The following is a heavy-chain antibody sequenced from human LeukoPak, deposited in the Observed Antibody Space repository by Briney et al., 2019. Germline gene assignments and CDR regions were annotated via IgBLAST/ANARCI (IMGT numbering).Heavy chain of an antibody. D-gene: IGHD2-2*01. V-gene: IGHV1-18*01. CDR2: ISAYNGNT. CDR3: ARVYCSSTSCYSVAPD. J-gene: IGHJ4*02. CDR1: GYTFASYG. Sequence: ASVKVSCKASGYTFASYGISWVRQAPGQGLEWMGWISAYNGNTNYAQKLQGRVTMTTDTSTSTAYMELRSLRSDDTAVYYCARVYCSSTSCYSVAPDWGQGTLLTVSS.